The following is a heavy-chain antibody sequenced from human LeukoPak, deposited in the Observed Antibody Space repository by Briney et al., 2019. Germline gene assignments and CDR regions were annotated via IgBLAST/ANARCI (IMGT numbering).Heavy chain of an antibody. D-gene: IGHD3-3*01. CDR2: IYYSGST. J-gene: IGHJ6*02. V-gene: IGHV4-59*01. CDR1: GGSISSYY. CDR3: ARGASHYDFWSGYSYGMDV. Sequence: SETLSLTCTVSGGSISSYYWSWIRQPPGKGLEWIGYIYYSGSTNYNPSLKSRVTISVDTSKNQFSLTLSSVTAADTAVYYCARGASHYDFWSGYSYGMDVWGQGTTVTVSS.